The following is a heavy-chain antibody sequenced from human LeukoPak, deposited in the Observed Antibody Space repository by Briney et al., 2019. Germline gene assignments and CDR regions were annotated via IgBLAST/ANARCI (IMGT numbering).Heavy chain of an antibody. V-gene: IGHV3-48*03. CDR1: GFTFISYE. D-gene: IGHD3-16*01. CDR3: ARVGGGSSYWYFDL. J-gene: IGHJ2*01. CDR2: ISSSGNTI. Sequence: GGSLRLSCAASGFTFISYEMNWVRQAPGKGLEWVSYISSSGNTIYYADSVKGRFTISRDNAKNSLYLQVNSLRAEDTAVYSCARVGGGSSYWYFDLWGRGTLVTVSS.